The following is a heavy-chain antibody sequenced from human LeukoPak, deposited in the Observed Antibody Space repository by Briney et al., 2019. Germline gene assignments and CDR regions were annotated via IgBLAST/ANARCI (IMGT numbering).Heavy chain of an antibody. D-gene: IGHD1-1*01. CDR1: SGSISTSNYY. CDR2: IFYSGST. V-gene: IGHV4-39*07. CDR3: AKRDL. Sequence: SETLCLTCTVSSGSISTSNYYWGWVRQPPGKALEWIGNIFYSGSTYYSPSLKSRVTISLDTSRNQFSLKLNSVTAADTAVYYCAKRDLWGRGTLVTVSS. J-gene: IGHJ4*02.